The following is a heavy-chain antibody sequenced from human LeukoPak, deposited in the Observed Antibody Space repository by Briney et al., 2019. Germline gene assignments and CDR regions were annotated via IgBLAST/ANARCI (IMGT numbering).Heavy chain of an antibody. J-gene: IGHJ4*02. V-gene: IGHV4-61*02. CDR2: ISSSGST. Sequence: SQTLSLTCTVSGDSISSGDYYWSWIRQPAGKGLEWIGRISSSGSTNYNPSLKSRVTMSADTSKNQFSLELRSVTAADTAVYYCARVLDYYGSGTRDFDYWGQGTLVTVSS. CDR3: ARVLDYYGSGTRDFDY. CDR1: GDSISSGDYY. D-gene: IGHD3-10*01.